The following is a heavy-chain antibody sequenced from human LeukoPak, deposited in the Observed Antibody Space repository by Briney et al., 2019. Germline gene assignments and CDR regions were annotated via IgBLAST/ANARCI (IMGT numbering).Heavy chain of an antibody. J-gene: IGHJ4*02. Sequence: GGSLRLSCAASGFTFSNYAMSWVRQAPGKGLEWVSTVSGSASNTYYADSVKGRFTISRDNSKPTLYLQMNSLRAADTAVYYCAKGFQTYGELSFDVWGQGTLVAVSS. D-gene: IGHD4-17*01. V-gene: IGHV3-23*01. CDR1: GFTFSNYA. CDR3: AKGFQTYGELSFDV. CDR2: VSGSASNT.